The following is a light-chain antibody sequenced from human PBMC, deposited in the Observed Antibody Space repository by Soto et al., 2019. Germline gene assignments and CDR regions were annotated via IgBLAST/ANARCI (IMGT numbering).Light chain of an antibody. V-gene: IGLV2-11*01. CDR3: CLFAGNYSYV. CDR2: DVS. Sequence: QSVLTQPPTVSGSPGQSVTISCTGTSCDGGGYNYVSWYLQHPGKAPKVMIYDVSKRPSGGPYRFSGATSGTTSSLTIPGLQSEDEADYFCCLFAGNYSYVFGTGTKVTVL. J-gene: IGLJ1*01. CDR1: SCDGGGYNY.